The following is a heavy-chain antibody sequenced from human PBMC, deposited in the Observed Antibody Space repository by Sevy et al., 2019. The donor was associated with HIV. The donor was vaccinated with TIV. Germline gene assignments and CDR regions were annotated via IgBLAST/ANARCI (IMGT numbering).Heavy chain of an antibody. CDR2: IRYDGSNE. D-gene: IGHD2-8*02. CDR3: AKDRKVLLVVYAIPFDVFDI. CDR1: GFTFSNHA. Sequence: GGSLRLSCAASGFTFSNHAMHWVRQAPGKGLEWVAFIRYDGSNEYYADSVKGRFTISRDNSKNTLYLQMNGLRPEDTAVYYCAKDRKVLLVVYAIPFDVFDIWGQGTMVTVS. J-gene: IGHJ3*02. V-gene: IGHV3-30*02.